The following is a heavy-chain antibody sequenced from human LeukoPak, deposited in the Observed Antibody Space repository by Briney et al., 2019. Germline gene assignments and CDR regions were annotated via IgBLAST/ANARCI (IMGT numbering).Heavy chain of an antibody. Sequence: PGESLKISCKASGYSFSNYWIGSVRQMPGKCLEWLGIIYPGDSDTRYSPSFQGQVTISADKSITTGYLQWSSLKASDTAMYYCARAPTSVSNPYYFDYWGQGALVTVSS. J-gene: IGHJ4*02. V-gene: IGHV5-51*03. CDR3: ARAPTSVSNPYYFDY. D-gene: IGHD4-11*01. CDR1: GYSFSNYW. CDR2: IYPGDSDT.